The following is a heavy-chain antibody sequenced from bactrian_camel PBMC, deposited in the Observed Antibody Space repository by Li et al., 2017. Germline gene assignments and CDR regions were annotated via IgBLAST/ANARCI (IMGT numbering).Heavy chain of an antibody. J-gene: IGHJ6*01. CDR2: IATGSGNT. CDR3: AARGPYCYTKLSARDFTY. V-gene: IGHV3S1*01. CDR1: GYTYNRNC. Sequence: HVQLVESGGGSVQAGGSLRLSCAASGYTYNRNCMAWFRQAPGKEREGVARIATGSGNTYYADPVKGRFTISQDNAKNTVYLQMNSLKPEDTAMYYCAARGPYCYTKLSARDFTYWGQGTQVTVS. D-gene: IGHD2*01.